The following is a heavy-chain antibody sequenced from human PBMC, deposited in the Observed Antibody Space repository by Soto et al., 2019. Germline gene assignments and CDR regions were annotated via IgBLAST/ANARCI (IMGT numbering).Heavy chain of an antibody. D-gene: IGHD3-22*01. Sequence: GGSLRLSCAASGLPFSNAWMNWVRQAPGKGLEWVGRSKGKTDGGTIDYAAPVKGRFIISRDESEDTVFLEMNSLKTEDTAVYYCARDGARLVYHHDVSGYYGTTFWGQGTLVTVSS. CDR2: SKGKTDGGTI. CDR3: ARDGARLVYHHDVSGYYGTTF. V-gene: IGHV3-15*07. J-gene: IGHJ4*02. CDR1: GLPFSNAW.